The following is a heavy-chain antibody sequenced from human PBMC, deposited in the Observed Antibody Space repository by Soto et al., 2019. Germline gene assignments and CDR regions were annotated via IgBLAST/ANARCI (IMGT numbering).Heavy chain of an antibody. CDR1: GGSISSGDYY. Sequence: PSETLSLTCTVSGGSISSGDYYWSWILHPPGKGLEWIGYIYYSGSTYYNPSLKSRVTISVDTSKNHFSLKLSSVTAADTAVYYCARATAITIFGVVITYREAHPFECWGKGNMV. CDR2: IYYSGST. V-gene: IGHV4-30-4*01. J-gene: IGHJ4*02. CDR3: ARATAITIFGVVITYREAHPFEC. D-gene: IGHD3-3*01.